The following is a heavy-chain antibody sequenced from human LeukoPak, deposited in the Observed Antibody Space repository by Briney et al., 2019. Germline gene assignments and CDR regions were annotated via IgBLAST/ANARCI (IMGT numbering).Heavy chain of an antibody. CDR1: GGSISSGGYY. Sequence: SETLSLTCTVSGGSISSGGYYWSWIRQHPGKGLEWIGYIYYSGSTYYNPSLKSRVTISVDTSKNQFSLKLSSVTAADTAVYYCARHDGTMIVYMDVWGKGTTVTVSS. CDR2: IYYSGST. D-gene: IGHD3-22*01. CDR3: ARHDGTMIVYMDV. V-gene: IGHV4-31*03. J-gene: IGHJ6*03.